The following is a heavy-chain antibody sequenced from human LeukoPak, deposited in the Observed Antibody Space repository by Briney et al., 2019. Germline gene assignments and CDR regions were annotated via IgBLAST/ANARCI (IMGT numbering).Heavy chain of an antibody. Sequence: SETLSLTCAVSGGSTSSIKWWSWVRQPPGKGLEWIGEIYHSGSTNYNPSLKSRVTISVDKSKNQFSLKLSSVTAADTAVYYCAFLRPLYGELVECDPWGQGTRVTVSS. CDR1: GGSTSSIKW. CDR3: AFLRPLYGELVECDP. CDR2: IYHSGST. D-gene: IGHD3-10*02. V-gene: IGHV4-4*02. J-gene: IGHJ5*02.